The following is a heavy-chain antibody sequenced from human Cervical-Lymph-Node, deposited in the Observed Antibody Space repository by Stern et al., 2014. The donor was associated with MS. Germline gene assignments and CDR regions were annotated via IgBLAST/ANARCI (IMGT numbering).Heavy chain of an antibody. Sequence: DQLVESGGGVVQPGRSLRLSCAASGFLFRNYAAHWVRQPPGKGLEWVAIISFDGRDKYYTDSLKVRFTVSRDNSKNRLYLEMNSLRLEDTAVYYCAKGGSGSYLDWGQGSLVTVSS. D-gene: IGHD1-26*01. CDR1: GFLFRNYA. V-gene: IGHV3-30*04. CDR3: AKGGSGSYLD. J-gene: IGHJ4*02. CDR2: ISFDGRDK.